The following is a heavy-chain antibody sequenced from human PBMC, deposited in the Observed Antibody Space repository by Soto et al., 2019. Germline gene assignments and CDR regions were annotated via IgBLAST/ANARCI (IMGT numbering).Heavy chain of an antibody. J-gene: IGHJ5*02. CDR1: GGSIRSGGYS. Sequence: QLQLQESGSGLVKPSQTLSLTCSVPGGSIRSGGYSWSWIGQPPRKGLEWIGYIYHSGSTYYNPSTESRVTISVDRAKNQFSRKLSSVTAADTAAYYCARVPSPWGQGTLVTVSS. CDR3: ARVPSP. V-gene: IGHV4-30-2*01. CDR2: IYHSGST.